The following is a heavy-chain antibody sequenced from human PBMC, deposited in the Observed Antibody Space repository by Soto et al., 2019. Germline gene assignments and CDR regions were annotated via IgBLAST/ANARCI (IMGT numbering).Heavy chain of an antibody. CDR1: GGTFSSYA. J-gene: IGHJ6*02. D-gene: IGHD3-3*01. Sequence: QVQLVQSGAEVKKPGSSVKVSCKASGGTFSSYAISWVRQAPGQGLEWMGGIIPIFGTANYAQKFQGRVTITADESTRTAYMELSSLRSEDTAVYYCARAPTCYDFWSGCYGMDVWGQGTTVTVSS. CDR3: ARAPTCYDFWSGCYGMDV. V-gene: IGHV1-69*01. CDR2: IIPIFGTA.